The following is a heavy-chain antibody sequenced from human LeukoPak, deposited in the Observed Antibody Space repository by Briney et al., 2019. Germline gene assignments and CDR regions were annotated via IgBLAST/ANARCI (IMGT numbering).Heavy chain of an antibody. CDR1: GFSFSTYG. D-gene: IGHD3-16*01. J-gene: IGHJ6*03. V-gene: IGHV3-30*02. CDR3: ARGRHRVYYYSYMDV. CDR2: IRYDGSNK. Sequence: GGSLRLSCVASGFSFSTYGMHWVRQAPGKGLEWVAFIRYDGSNKYYADSVKGRFTISRDNSKNTLYLQMNSLRAEDTAVYYCARGRHRVYYYSYMDVWGKGTTVTVSS.